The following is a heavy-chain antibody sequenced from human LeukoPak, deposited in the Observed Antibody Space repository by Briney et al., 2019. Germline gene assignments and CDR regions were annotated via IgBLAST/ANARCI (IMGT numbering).Heavy chain of an antibody. V-gene: IGHV3-48*03. D-gene: IGHD3-9*01. CDR2: ISSSGSTI. Sequence: GGFLRLSCAASGFTFSSYEMNWVRQAPGKGLEWVSYISSSGSTIYYADSVKGRFTISRDNAKNSLYLQMNSLRAEDTAVYYCASYYDILTGFDYWGQGTLVTVSS. J-gene: IGHJ4*02. CDR3: ASYYDILTGFDY. CDR1: GFTFSSYE.